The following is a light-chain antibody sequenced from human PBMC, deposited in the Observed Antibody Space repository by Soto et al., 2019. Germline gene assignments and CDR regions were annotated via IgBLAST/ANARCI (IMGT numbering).Light chain of an antibody. J-gene: IGLJ1*01. Sequence: QSALAQPASVSGSPGQSITISCTGTSSDIGRYNLVSWYQQYPGEAPKLVIYDVTKRPSGVSDRFSGSKSGNTASLTVSGLQAEDEADYYCSSYAGSNNLYVFGTGTQLTVL. V-gene: IGLV2-14*02. CDR1: SSDIGRYNL. CDR3: SSYAGSNNLYV. CDR2: DVT.